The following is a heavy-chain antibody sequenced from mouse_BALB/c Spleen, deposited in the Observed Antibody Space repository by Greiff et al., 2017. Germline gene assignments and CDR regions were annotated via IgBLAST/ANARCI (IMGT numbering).Heavy chain of an antibody. CDR3: ARSLLLYAMDY. V-gene: IGHV1-69*01. Sequence: QVQLQQSGAELVMPGASVKMSCKASGYTFTDYWMHWVKQRPGQGLEWIGAIDTSDSYTSYNQKFKGKATLTVDESSSTAYMQLSSLTSEDSAVYYCARSLLLYAMDYWGQGTSVTVSS. CDR2: IDTSDSYT. D-gene: IGHD2-10*01. J-gene: IGHJ4*01. CDR1: GYTFTDYW.